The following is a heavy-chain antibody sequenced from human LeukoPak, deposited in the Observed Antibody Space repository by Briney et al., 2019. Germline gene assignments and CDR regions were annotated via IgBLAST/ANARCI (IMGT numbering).Heavy chain of an antibody. D-gene: IGHD6-25*01. CDR1: GGSINSSKW. V-gene: IGHV4-4*02. J-gene: IGHJ4*02. Sequence: PSETLSLTCAVSGGSINSSKWWSWVRQPPGKGLEWIGEIFHSGSTNYNPSLKSRVTISVDKSKNQFSLKLSSVTAADTAVYYCARGGGYSSGRHTDSWGQGTLVTVSS. CDR2: IFHSGST. CDR3: ARGGGYSSGRHTDS.